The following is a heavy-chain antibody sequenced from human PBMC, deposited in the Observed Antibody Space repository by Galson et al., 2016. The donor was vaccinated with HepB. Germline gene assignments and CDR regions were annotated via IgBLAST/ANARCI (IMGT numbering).Heavy chain of an antibody. CDR1: GFIFNNYA. D-gene: IGHD2-2*01. CDR2: ISGSATST. J-gene: IGHJ5*01. Sequence: SLGLSCAASGFIFNNYAMSWVRQAPGRGLEWVSTISGSATSTYYADSVRGRFTISRDNSKNTLYLQMNSLRAEDTAVYYCVNRRYSSSWYDSWGQGTLVTVSS. CDR3: VNRRYSSSWYDS. V-gene: IGHV3-23*01.